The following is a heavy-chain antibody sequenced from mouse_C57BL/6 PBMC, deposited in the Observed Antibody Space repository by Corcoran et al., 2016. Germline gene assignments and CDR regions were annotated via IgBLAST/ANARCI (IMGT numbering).Heavy chain of an antibody. CDR1: GYTFTSYG. CDR2: IYPRSGNT. V-gene: IGHV1-81*01. Sequence: QVQLQQYGAELARPGASVKLSCKASGYTFTSYGISWVKQRTGQGLEWIGEIYPRSGNTYYNEKFKGKATLTADKSSSTAYMELRSLTSEDSAVYFCARISTSNWEGGYWGQGTTLTVSS. D-gene: IGHD4-1*01. CDR3: ARISTSNWEGGY. J-gene: IGHJ2*01.